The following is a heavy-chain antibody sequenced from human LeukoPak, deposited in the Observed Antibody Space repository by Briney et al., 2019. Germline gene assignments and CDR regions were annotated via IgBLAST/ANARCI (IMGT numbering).Heavy chain of an antibody. J-gene: IGHJ5*02. V-gene: IGHV3-30*04. Sequence: GGSLRLSCAASGFTFSSYAMHWVRQAPGKGLEWVAVISYDGSNKYYADSVKGRFTISRDNSQNTLYLQMNSLRAEDTAVYYCARAVVVVAAPPLSGFDPWGQGTLVTVSS. CDR3: ARAVVVVAAPPLSGFDP. D-gene: IGHD2-15*01. CDR2: ISYDGSNK. CDR1: GFTFSSYA.